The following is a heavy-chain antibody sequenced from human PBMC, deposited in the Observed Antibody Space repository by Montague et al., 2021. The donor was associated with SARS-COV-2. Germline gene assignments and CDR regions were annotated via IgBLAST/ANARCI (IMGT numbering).Heavy chain of an antibody. CDR3: TRKGSGRSALAY. J-gene: IGHJ4*02. CDR1: GDSISTDNW. Sequence: SETLSLTCVGSGDSISTDNWCSWEDHTPEKELPRIVESCHTGGTKYKPSLKSRVSMSVDKSWNQFSLRLTSVTAADTAIYYRTRKGSGRSALAYWGQRTLVTVSS. D-gene: IGHD1-26*01. CDR2: SCHTGGT. V-gene: IGHV4-4*02.